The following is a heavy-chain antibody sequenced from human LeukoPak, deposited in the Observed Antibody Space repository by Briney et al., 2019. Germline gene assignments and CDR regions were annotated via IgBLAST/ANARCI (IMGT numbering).Heavy chain of an antibody. CDR1: GGSISGYY. D-gene: IGHD3-3*01. Sequence: SETLSLTCTVSGGSISGYYWSWIRQSPGKGLEWIGYIYHSGSTIYNPSLKSRFTISVDPSKNQFSLKLSSVTAADTAVYYCARHSPRFLEYLDYWGQGTLVTVSS. CDR3: ARHSPRFLEYLDY. J-gene: IGHJ4*02. CDR2: IYHSGST. V-gene: IGHV4-59*08.